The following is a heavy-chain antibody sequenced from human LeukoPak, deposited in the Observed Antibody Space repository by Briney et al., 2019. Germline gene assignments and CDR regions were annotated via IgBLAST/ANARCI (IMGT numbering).Heavy chain of an antibody. CDR3: AKDAGYSSGKGAALDY. D-gene: IGHD6-19*01. Sequence: PGRSLRLSCAASGSTFSSYGMHWVRQAPGKGLEWVAVISYDGSNKYYADSVKGRFTISRDNSKNTLYLQMNSLRAEDTAVYYCAKDAGYSSGKGAALDYWGQGTLVTVSS. V-gene: IGHV3-30*18. J-gene: IGHJ4*02. CDR2: ISYDGSNK. CDR1: GSTFSSYG.